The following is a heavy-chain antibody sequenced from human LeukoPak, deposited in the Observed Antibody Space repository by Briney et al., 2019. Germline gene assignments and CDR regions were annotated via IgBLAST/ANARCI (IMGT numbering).Heavy chain of an antibody. CDR1: GFTVSSTY. D-gene: IGHD2-21*01. V-gene: IGHV3-53*01. J-gene: IGHJ4*02. CDR2: VYKDGKM. CDR3: ASRHCSGGDCYFAGADPFDH. Sequence: GGSLRLSCAASGFTVSSTYMSWVRQSPGKGLEWVSVVYKDGKMFYIDSVKGRFAISRDTSKNTVYLQMNNLRAEDTAVYYCASRHCSGGDCYFAGADPFDHWGQGTLVAVSS.